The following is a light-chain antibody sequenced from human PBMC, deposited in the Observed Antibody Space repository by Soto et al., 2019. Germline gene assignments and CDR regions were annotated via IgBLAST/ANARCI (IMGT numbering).Light chain of an antibody. CDR2: WAS. CDR1: QSISSW. J-gene: IGKJ1*01. Sequence: DIQMTQSPSTLSASVGDRVTITCRAGQSISSWLAWYQQKPGKAPKLLIYWASSLQSGVPSRFSGSGSGTEFSLTITNLQPDDSATHYCQQYNTYSGTFGQGTKVEIK. CDR3: QQYNTYSGT. V-gene: IGKV1-5*03.